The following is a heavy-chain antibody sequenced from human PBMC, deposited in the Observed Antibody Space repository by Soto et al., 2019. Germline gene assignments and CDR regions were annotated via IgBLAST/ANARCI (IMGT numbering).Heavy chain of an antibody. J-gene: IGHJ4*02. CDR2: ISYDGSNK. CDR1: GFTFSSYG. V-gene: IGHV3-30*18. Sequence: QVQLVESGGVVVQPGRSLRLSCAASGFTFSSYGMHWVRQAPGKGLEWVAVISYDGSNKYYADSVKGRFTISRDNSKNTLYLQMNSLRAEDTAVYYCAKDGPISNIVARIGTFFDYWGQGTLVTVSS. D-gene: IGHD5-12*01. CDR3: AKDGPISNIVARIGTFFDY.